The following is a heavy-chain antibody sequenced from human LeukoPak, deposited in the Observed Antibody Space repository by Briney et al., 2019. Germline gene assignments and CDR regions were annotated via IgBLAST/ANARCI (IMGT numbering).Heavy chain of an antibody. CDR1: GFTFSSYW. CDR2: IKQDGSEK. D-gene: IGHD3-22*01. Sequence: GGSLRLSCAASGFTFSSYWMSWVRQAPGKGLEWVANIKQDGSEKYYVDSVKGRFTISRDNAKNTLYLQMISLRAEDTAVYYCGSLTVVAKDHWGQATLVTVSS. CDR3: GSLTVVAKDH. J-gene: IGHJ4*02. V-gene: IGHV3-7*01.